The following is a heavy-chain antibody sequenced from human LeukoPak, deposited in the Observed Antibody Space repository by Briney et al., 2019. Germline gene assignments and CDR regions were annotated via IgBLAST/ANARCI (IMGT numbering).Heavy chain of an antibody. D-gene: IGHD6-19*01. CDR3: ARSMAGITGVFDY. CDR2: IYSGGST. V-gene: IGHV3-53*01. J-gene: IGHJ4*02. CDR1: GFTVSSNY. Sequence: GGSLRLSCAASGFTVSSNYMSWVRQAPGKGLEWVSVIYSGGSTYYADSVKGRFTISRDNSKNTLYLQMNSLRAEDTAVCYCARSMAGITGVFDYWGQGTLVTVSS.